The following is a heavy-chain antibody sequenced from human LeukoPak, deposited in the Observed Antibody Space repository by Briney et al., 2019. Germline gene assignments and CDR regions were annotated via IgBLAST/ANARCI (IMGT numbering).Heavy chain of an antibody. D-gene: IGHD6-19*01. J-gene: IGHJ4*02. CDR2: INPNSGGT. V-gene: IGHV1-2*02. CDR1: GYTFTGYY. Sequence: ASVKVSCKASGYTFTGYYMHWVRQAPGQGLEWMGWINPNSGGTNYAQKFQGRVTMTRDTSISTVYMELSRLRSDDTAVYYCARGLAVASTAGDYWGQGTLVTVSS. CDR3: ARGLAVASTAGDY.